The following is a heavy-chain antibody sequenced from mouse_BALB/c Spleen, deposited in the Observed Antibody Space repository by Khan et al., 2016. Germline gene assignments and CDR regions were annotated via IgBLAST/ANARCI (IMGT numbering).Heavy chain of an antibody. J-gene: IGHJ3*01. Sequence: VRLQQSGAELVKPGASVKLSCTASGFNIKDTYMHWVKQRPEQGLEWIGRIDPANGNTKYDPKFQGKATITAYTSSNTAYLQRSSLKSEDTAVYYCARGYDGVWFAYWGQGTLVTVSA. D-gene: IGHD2-2*01. CDR3: ARGYDGVWFAY. CDR2: IDPANGNT. V-gene: IGHV14-3*02. CDR1: GFNIKDTY.